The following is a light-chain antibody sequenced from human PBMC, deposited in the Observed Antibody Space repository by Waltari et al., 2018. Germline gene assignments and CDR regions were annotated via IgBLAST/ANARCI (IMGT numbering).Light chain of an antibody. CDR2: RND. Sequence: QSVLTQPPSASGTPGQRVTISCSGRASNIGANVVNWYQRFPGKAPKLVIYRNDQRPSGVPDRFSGSKSGTSASLAISGLQSEDEADYYCATWDDSPNGHWVFGGGTKVTVL. CDR3: ATWDDSPNGHWV. CDR1: ASNIGANV. V-gene: IGLV1-44*01. J-gene: IGLJ3*02.